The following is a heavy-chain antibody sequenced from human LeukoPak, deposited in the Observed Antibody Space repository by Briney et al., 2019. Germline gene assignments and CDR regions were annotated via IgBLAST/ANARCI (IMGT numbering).Heavy chain of an antibody. CDR3: AGSWGYRALDI. V-gene: IGHV3-7*01. D-gene: IGHD3-16*01. J-gene: IGHJ3*02. CDR1: GFIFRNYW. CDR2: IQQDGSEK. Sequence: GGSLRLSCAASGFIFRNYWMSWVRQAPGKGLEWVANIQQDGSEKSYMDSVKGRFTISGDNARSSLYLQMDSLRAEDTALYYCAGSWGYRALDIWGQGTMVTVSS.